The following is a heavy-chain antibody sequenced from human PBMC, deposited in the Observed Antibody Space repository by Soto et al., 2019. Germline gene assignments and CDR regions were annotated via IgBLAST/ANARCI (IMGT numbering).Heavy chain of an antibody. J-gene: IGHJ4*02. CDR1: GYSFSDSG. CDR3: GRARSAAMVTSDY. D-gene: IGHD5-18*01. Sequence: ASVKVSCKASGYSFSDSGFTWVRQSPGQGLQWMGWISAYNDDRNYAQNFQDRITMTTDTSTSTAYVELRSLRSDDTAVYFCGRARSAAMVTSDYWSQGTLVTVSS. V-gene: IGHV1-18*01. CDR2: ISAYNDDR.